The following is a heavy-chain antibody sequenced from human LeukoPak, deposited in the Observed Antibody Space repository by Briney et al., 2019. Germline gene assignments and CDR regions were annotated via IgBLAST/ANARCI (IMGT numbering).Heavy chain of an antibody. Sequence: GGSLRLSCAASGFTFSSYSMNWVRQAPGKGLEWVSSISSSSSYIYYADSVKGRFTISRDNAKNSLYLQMNSLRAEDTAVYYCARGAIVDYGGNSGPELGYWGQGTLVTVSS. CDR1: GFTFSSYS. D-gene: IGHD4-23*01. CDR2: ISSSSSYI. V-gene: IGHV3-21*01. CDR3: ARGAIVDYGGNSGPELGY. J-gene: IGHJ4*02.